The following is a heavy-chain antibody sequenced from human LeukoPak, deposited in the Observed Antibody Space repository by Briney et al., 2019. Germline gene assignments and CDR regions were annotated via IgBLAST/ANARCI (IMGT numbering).Heavy chain of an antibody. Sequence: SETLSLTCAVYGGSFSGYYWSWIRQPPGKGLEWIGEINHSGSTNYNPSLKSRVTISVDKSKNQFSLKLSSVTAADTAVYYCARVSSSRFLDYWGQGTLVTVSS. CDR3: ARVSSSRFLDY. V-gene: IGHV4-34*01. CDR1: GGSFSGYY. D-gene: IGHD6-13*01. J-gene: IGHJ4*02. CDR2: INHSGST.